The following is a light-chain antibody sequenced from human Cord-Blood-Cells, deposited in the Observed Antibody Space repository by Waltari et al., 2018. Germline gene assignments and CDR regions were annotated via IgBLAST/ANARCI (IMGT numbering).Light chain of an antibody. Sequence: QSVLTQPPSVSAAPGQKVTISCSGSSSNIGNNYVSWYQQLPGTAPKLLIYENKKRPSGIPDRFSGSKSGTSATLGITGLQTGYEADYYCGTWDSSLSAWVFGGGTKLTVL. CDR1: SSNIGNNY. CDR2: ENK. CDR3: GTWDSSLSAWV. V-gene: IGLV1-51*02. J-gene: IGLJ3*02.